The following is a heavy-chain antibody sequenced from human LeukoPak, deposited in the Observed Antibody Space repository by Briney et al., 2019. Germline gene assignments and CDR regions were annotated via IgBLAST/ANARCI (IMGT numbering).Heavy chain of an antibody. J-gene: IGHJ5*02. CDR1: RDSVSSNSVT. CDR2: TYYRSTWYN. D-gene: IGHD2-2*01. V-gene: IGHV6-1*01. CDR3: ARRLTQYDCFDP. Sequence: QTLSLTCAISRDSVSSNSVTWNWNRQSPSRGLEWLGRTYYRSTWYNDYAVSVRGRITVNPDTSKNQFSLHLNSVTPEDTAVYYCARRLTQYDCFDPWGQGILVTVSS.